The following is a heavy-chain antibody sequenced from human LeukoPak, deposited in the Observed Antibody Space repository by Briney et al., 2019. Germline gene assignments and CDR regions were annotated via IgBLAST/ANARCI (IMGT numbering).Heavy chain of an antibody. CDR2: IYYSGST. Sequence: SETLSLTCTVSGGSISSSSYYWGWIRQPPGKGLEWIGSIYYSGSTYYNPSLKSRVTISVDTSKNHFSLKLSSVSAADTAVYFSARLLGVVVVAANNYWGQGTLVTVSS. CDR3: ARLLGVVVVAANNY. CDR1: GGSISSSSYY. J-gene: IGHJ4*02. D-gene: IGHD2-15*01. V-gene: IGHV4-39*02.